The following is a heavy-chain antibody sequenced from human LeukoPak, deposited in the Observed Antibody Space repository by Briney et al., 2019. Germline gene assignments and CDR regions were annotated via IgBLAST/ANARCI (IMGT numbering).Heavy chain of an antibody. D-gene: IGHD3-3*01. Sequence: PSETLSLTCTVSGGSISSYYWSWIRQPGGKGLEWIGRIYTSGSTNYNPSLKSRVTMSVDTSKNQFSLKLSSVTAADTAVYYCARDRPSVFGVVTDSAFDIWGQGTMVTVSS. J-gene: IGHJ3*02. CDR2: IYTSGST. CDR3: ARDRPSVFGVVTDSAFDI. CDR1: GGSISSYY. V-gene: IGHV4-4*07.